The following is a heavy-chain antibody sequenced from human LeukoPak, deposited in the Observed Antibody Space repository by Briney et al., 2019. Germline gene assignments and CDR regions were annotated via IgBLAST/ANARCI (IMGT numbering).Heavy chain of an antibody. CDR2: IYSGGST. J-gene: IGHJ3*02. V-gene: IGHV3-66*01. CDR3: ASGVGATEIDAFDI. Sequence: GGSLRLSCAASGFTVSSNYMSWVRQAPGKGLVWVSVIYSGGSTHYADSVKGRFTISRDNSKNTLYLQMNSLRAEDTAVYYCASGVGATEIDAFDIWGQGTMVTASS. CDR1: GFTVSSNY. D-gene: IGHD1-26*01.